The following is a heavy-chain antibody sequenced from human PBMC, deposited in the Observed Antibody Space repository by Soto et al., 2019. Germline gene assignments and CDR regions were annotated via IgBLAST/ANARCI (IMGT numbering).Heavy chain of an antibody. CDR1: GYTFTSYY. CDR2: INPSGGST. D-gene: IGHD3-22*01. Sequence: QVQLVQSGAEVKEPGASVKVSCKASGYTFTSYYMHWVRQAPGQGLEWMGIINPSGGSTSYAQKFQGRVTMTRDTSMSTVYMELSSLRSEDTAVYYCARDTSPMYYYDSSGYYYGKDVWGQGTTVTVSS. J-gene: IGHJ6*02. CDR3: ARDTSPMYYYDSSGYYYGKDV. V-gene: IGHV1-46*01.